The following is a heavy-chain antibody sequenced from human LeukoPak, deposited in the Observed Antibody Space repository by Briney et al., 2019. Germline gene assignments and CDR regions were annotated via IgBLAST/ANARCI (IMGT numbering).Heavy chain of an antibody. V-gene: IGHV4-59*08. J-gene: IGHJ4*02. CDR1: GGSISSYY. Sequence: PSETLSLTCTVSGGSISSYYWSWIRQPPGKGLEYIGYIYYSGSTNYNASLKSRVTISVDTYKNQFSLKMSSVTAADTAVYYCARLAPCGYNCGCGSHFDYWGQGTLVTVSS. CDR2: IYYSGST. D-gene: IGHD5-18*01. CDR3: ARLAPCGYNCGCGSHFDY.